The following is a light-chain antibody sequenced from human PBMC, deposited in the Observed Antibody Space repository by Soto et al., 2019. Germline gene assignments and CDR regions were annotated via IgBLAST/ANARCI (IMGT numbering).Light chain of an antibody. CDR2: WAS. J-gene: IGKJ4*01. CDR1: QSVLYSSNNKNY. Sequence: DIVMTQSPDSLAVSLGERATINCKSSQSVLYSSNNKNYLAWYQQKPGQPPKLLIYWASTRESGVPDRFSGSGSGTDFTLTISSLQDEDVGVYYWQQYYSTPPTFGGGTKVEIK. CDR3: QQYYSTPPT. V-gene: IGKV4-1*01.